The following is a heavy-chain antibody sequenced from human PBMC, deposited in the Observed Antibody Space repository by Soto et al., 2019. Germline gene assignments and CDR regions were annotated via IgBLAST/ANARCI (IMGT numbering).Heavy chain of an antibody. J-gene: IGHJ6*02. D-gene: IGHD4-17*01. CDR1: GGSISSGDYY. CDR3: ARVGGDPYYYYGMDV. V-gene: IGHV4-30-4*01. Sequence: QVQLQESGPGLVKPSQTLSLTCTVSGGSISSGDYYWSWIRQPPGQGLEWIGYIYYSGSTYYNPSLKTRVTISVDTSKNQLSLKLSSVTAADTAVYYCARVGGDPYYYYGMDVWGQGTTVTVSS. CDR2: IYYSGST.